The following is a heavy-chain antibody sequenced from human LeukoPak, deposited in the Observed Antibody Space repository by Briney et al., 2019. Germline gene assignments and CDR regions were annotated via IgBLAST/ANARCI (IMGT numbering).Heavy chain of an antibody. D-gene: IGHD3-10*01. Sequence: SGGSLRLSCAASGFTFRSYTFNWVRQAPGKGLEWVAYITPNSGTIYYADSVKGRFTISRDNAKNSLYLQMNSLRDEDTAVYCCAREYYYGSGDDYWGQGTLVTVSS. V-gene: IGHV3-48*02. CDR2: ITPNSGTI. CDR1: GFTFRSYT. CDR3: AREYYYGSGDDY. J-gene: IGHJ4*02.